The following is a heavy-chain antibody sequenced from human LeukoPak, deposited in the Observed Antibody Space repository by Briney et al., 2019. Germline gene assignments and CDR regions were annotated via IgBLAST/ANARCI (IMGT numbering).Heavy chain of an antibody. CDR3: ARVPVEMATILVGYVDY. D-gene: IGHD5-24*01. V-gene: IGHV1-18*01. Sequence: ASVKVSCKASGYTFTSYGISWVRQAPGQGLEWMGWISAYNGNTNYAQKLQGRVTMTTDTSTSTAYMELRRLRSDDTAVYYCARVPVEMATILVGYVDYWGQGTLVTVSS. CDR2: ISAYNGNT. J-gene: IGHJ4*02. CDR1: GYTFTSYG.